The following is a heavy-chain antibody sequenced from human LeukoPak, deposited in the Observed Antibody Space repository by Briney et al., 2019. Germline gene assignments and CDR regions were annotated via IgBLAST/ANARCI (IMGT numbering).Heavy chain of an antibody. J-gene: IGHJ4*02. CDR2: ISSSSSYI. V-gene: IGHV3-21*01. CDR3: ARGDGSGSYLNS. D-gene: IGHD3-10*01. Sequence: GGSLRLSCAASGFTFSSYSMNWVRQAPGKGLEWVSSISSSSSYIYYADSVKGRSTISRDNAKNSLYLQMNSLRAEDTAVYYCARGDGSGSYLNSWGQGTLVTVSS. CDR1: GFTFSSYS.